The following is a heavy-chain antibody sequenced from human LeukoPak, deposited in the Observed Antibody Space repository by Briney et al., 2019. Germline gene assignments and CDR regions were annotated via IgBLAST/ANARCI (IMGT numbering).Heavy chain of an antibody. CDR1: GGTFSSYA. CDR2: IIPIFGTA. D-gene: IGHD6-13*01. J-gene: IGHJ4*02. V-gene: IGHV1-69*13. Sequence: ASVKVSCKASGGTFSSYAISWVRQAPGQGLEWMGGIIPIFGTANYAQKFQGRVTITADESTSTAYMELSSLRSEDTAVYYCAREIAAAPDNYFDYWGQGTLVTVSS. CDR3: AREIAAAPDNYFDY.